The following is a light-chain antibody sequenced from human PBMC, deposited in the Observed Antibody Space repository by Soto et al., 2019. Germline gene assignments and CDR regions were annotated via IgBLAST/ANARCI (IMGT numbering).Light chain of an antibody. V-gene: IGKV3-15*01. CDR3: QQYNNWPRT. CDR1: QSISSD. CDR2: GAS. J-gene: IGKJ1*01. Sequence: IVMTQSPATLSVSPGERATLSCRASQSISSDLAWYQQKPGQAPRLLIFGASTGAPGISGRFSGSGSGTEFTLTISSLRSEDFAFYYCQQYNNWPRTFGQGTKVEIK.